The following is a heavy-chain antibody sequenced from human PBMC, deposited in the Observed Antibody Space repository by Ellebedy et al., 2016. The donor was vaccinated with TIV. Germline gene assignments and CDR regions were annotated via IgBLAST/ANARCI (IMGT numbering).Heavy chain of an antibody. Sequence: MPSETLSLTCTVSGGSISSYYWSRIRQPAGKGLEWIGRIYTSGSTNYNPSLTGRVTMSVDTSKNQFSLKLSSVTAADTAVYYCAAGWVPAAPLQPWGQGTLVTVSS. J-gene: IGHJ5*02. D-gene: IGHD2-2*01. CDR3: AAGWVPAAPLQP. CDR2: IYTSGST. V-gene: IGHV4-4*07. CDR1: GGSISSYY.